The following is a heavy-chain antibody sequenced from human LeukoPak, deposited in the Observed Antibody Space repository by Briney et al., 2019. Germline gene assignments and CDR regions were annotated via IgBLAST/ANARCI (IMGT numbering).Heavy chain of an antibody. CDR2: MNPNSGNT. CDR1: GYTFTSYD. Sequence: ASVKVSCKASGYTFTSYDINWVRQATGQGLEWMGWMNPNSGNTGYAQKFQGRVTITRNTSISTAYMELSSLRSEDTAVYYCARNRRITIFGVVIQGPWFDPWGQGTLVTVSS. V-gene: IGHV1-8*03. J-gene: IGHJ5*02. D-gene: IGHD3-3*01. CDR3: ARNRRITIFGVVIQGPWFDP.